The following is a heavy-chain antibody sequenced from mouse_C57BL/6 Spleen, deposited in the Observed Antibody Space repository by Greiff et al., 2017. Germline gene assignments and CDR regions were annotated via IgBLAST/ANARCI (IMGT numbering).Heavy chain of an antibody. V-gene: IGHV5-9-1*02. D-gene: IGHD1-1*01. CDR2: ISSGGDYI. CDR3: TRDYYGSSLGDY. J-gene: IGHJ2*01. CDR1: GFTFSSYA. Sequence: EVKLVESGEGLVKPGGSLKLSCAASGFTFSSYAMSWVRQTPEKRLEWVAYISSGGDYIYYADTVKGRFTISRDNARNTLYLQMSSLKSEDTAMYYCTRDYYGSSLGDYWGQGTTLTVSS.